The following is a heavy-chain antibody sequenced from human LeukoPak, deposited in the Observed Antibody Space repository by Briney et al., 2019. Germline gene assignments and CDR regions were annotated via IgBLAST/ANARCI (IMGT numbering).Heavy chain of an antibody. CDR3: ARETQYGDSVDY. J-gene: IGHJ4*02. V-gene: IGHV3-48*03. CDR2: ISSSGSNI. CDR1: GFTFSSYE. D-gene: IGHD2-21*02. Sequence: PGGSLRLSCAASGFTFSSYEMNWVRQAPGKGLEWVSYISSSGSNIYYADSVKGRFTISRDNAKNSMYLQMNSLRGEHTAVYYCARETQYGDSVDYWGPGTLVTVSA.